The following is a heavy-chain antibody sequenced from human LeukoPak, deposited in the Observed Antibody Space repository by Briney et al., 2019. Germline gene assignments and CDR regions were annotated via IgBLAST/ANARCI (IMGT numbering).Heavy chain of an antibody. CDR2: ISSSGSTI. V-gene: IGHV3-48*04. D-gene: IGHD2-15*01. CDR3: GGVEVVVSASADY. CDR1: GFTFSSYS. J-gene: IGHJ4*02. Sequence: GGSLRLSCAASGFTFSSYSMNWVRQAPGKGLEWVSYISSSGSTIYYADSVKGRFTISRDNAKNSLYLQMNSLRAEDTAVYYCGGVEVVVSASADYWGQGTLVTVSS.